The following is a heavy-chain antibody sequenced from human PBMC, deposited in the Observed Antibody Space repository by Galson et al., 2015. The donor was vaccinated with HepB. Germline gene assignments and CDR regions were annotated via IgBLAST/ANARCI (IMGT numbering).Heavy chain of an antibody. Sequence: SLRLSCAASGFTFNSYWMSWVRQAPGKGLEWVGTINQAVNERYYVGSVKGRFTLSGDIGQNSVYLEMTSLRGEDTAVYYCARENEARLVGAGGGALDLWGPGTLVTVSS. J-gene: IGHJ5*02. V-gene: IGHV3-7*01. CDR1: GFTFNSYW. D-gene: IGHD2-15*01. CDR3: ARENEARLVGAGGGALDL. CDR2: INQAVNER.